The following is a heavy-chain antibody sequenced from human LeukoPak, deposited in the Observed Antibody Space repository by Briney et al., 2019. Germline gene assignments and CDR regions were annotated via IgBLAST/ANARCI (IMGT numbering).Heavy chain of an antibody. CDR1: GGSFSGYS. V-gene: IGHV4-34*01. J-gene: IGHJ5*02. D-gene: IGHD3-22*01. Sequence: SSETLSLTCAVSGGSFSGYSWSWIRQPPGKGLERIGKISHSGSTNYNPSLKSRLTMSIDTSKNQFSMKLTSVTAADTAIYYCARLCLEITMIVVVFMPPQAWFDPWGQGTLVTVSS. CDR2: ISHSGST. CDR3: ARLCLEITMIVVVFMPPQAWFDP.